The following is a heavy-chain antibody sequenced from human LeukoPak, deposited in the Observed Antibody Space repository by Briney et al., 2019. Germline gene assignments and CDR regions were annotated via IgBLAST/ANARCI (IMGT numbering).Heavy chain of an antibody. CDR1: GYTFTSYG. D-gene: IGHD4-23*01. Sequence: ASVKVSCKASGYTFTSYGISWVRQAPGQGLEWMGWISAYNGNTNYAQKLQGRVTMTTDTSTSTAYMELRSLRSDDTAVYYCARVFLALNDYGGKGDYWGQGTLVTVSS. CDR2: ISAYNGNT. J-gene: IGHJ4*02. CDR3: ARVFLALNDYGGKGDY. V-gene: IGHV1-18*01.